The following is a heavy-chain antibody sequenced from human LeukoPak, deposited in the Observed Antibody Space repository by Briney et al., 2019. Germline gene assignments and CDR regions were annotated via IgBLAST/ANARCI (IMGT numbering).Heavy chain of an antibody. CDR3: ARGYRVVGATRPLYYFDY. CDR2: INHSGST. D-gene: IGHD1-26*01. V-gene: IGHV4-34*01. J-gene: IGHJ4*02. Sequence: SETLSLTCAVYGESFSGYYRTWIRQPPGKGLEWIGEINHSGSTNYNPSLKSRVTISLDTSKNQFSLRLSSVTAADTAMYYCARGYRVVGATRPLYYFDYWGQGTLVTVSS. CDR1: GESFSGYY.